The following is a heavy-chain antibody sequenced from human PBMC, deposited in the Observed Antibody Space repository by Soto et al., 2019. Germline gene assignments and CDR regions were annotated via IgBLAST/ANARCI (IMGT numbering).Heavy chain of an antibody. CDR2: ISSSSTI. Sequence: PGGSLRLSCAASGXTFSTYSMNWVRQAPGKGLEWVSSISSSSTIYYADSVKGRFTISRDNVQNSLYLQMHSLRAEDTAVYYCARERGSGWTFDYWGQGPLVTVS. CDR3: ARERGSGWTFDY. D-gene: IGHD6-19*01. V-gene: IGHV3-48*01. J-gene: IGHJ4*02. CDR1: GXTFSTYS.